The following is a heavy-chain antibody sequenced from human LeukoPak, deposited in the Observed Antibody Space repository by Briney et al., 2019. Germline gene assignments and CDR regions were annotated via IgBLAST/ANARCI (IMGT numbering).Heavy chain of an antibody. CDR1: GYTFSTYG. CDR3: ARGVGRQLRPFDY. D-gene: IGHD1-7*01. Sequence: ASVKVSCKASGYTFSTYGISWGRQGPGQGVEWMGWISAYNGNTDYAQKLQGRVTMTTDTSTSTAYMELRSLRSDDTAVYYCARGVGRQLRPFDYWGQGTLVTVSS. V-gene: IGHV1-18*01. CDR2: ISAYNGNT. J-gene: IGHJ4*02.